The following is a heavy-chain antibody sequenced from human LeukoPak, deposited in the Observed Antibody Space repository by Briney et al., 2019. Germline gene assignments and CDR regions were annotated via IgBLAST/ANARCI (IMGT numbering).Heavy chain of an antibody. Sequence: SETLSLTCTVSGGSISSSSYYWGWRRQPPGKGLECSGSIYYSGSTYYNPSLKSRVTISVDTSKNQFSLKLSSVTAAGTAVYYCARRYSSSYYGMDVWGQGTTVTVSS. D-gene: IGHD6-13*01. CDR1: GGSISSSSYY. V-gene: IGHV4-39*01. CDR3: ARRYSSSYYGMDV. J-gene: IGHJ6*02. CDR2: IYYSGST.